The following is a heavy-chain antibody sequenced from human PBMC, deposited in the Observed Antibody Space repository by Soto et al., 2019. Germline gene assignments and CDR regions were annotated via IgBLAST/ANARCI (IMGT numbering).Heavy chain of an antibody. CDR1: GGSISSSSYY. J-gene: IGHJ3*02. D-gene: IGHD4-17*01. V-gene: IGHV4-39*01. CDR2: IYYSGST. CDR3: ARLPVGVIYGDYFGAFDI. Sequence: PSETLSLTCTVSGGSISSSSYYWGWIRQPPGKGLEWIGSIYYSGSTYYNPSLKSRVTISVDTSKNQFSLKLSSVTAADTAVYYCARLPVGVIYGDYFGAFDIWGQGTMVTVSS.